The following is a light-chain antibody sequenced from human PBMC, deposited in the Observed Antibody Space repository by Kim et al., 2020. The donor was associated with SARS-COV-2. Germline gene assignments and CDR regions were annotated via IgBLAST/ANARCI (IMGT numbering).Light chain of an antibody. CDR2: EDI. J-gene: IGLJ2*01. V-gene: IGLV3-1*01. CDR3: QTWDSSTVI. CDR1: NLGNKF. Sequence: VSPGQTARIKCAGDNLGNKFVSWYQQRPGQSPVLVIYEDIKRPSGIPERFSGSNSGNTATLTISGTQAMDEADYYCQTWDSSTVIFGGGTQLTVL.